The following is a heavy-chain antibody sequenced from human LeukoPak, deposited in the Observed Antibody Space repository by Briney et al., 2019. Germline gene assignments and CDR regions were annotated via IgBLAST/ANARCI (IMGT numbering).Heavy chain of an antibody. J-gene: IGHJ4*02. CDR3: ARGRANWGTDYYFDY. Sequence: PSETLSLTCTVSGVSIISYYWSWIRQPAGKGLEWIGRIYTSGSTSYNPSLKSRVTMSVDTSKNQFSLKLSSVTAADTAVYYCARGRANWGTDYYFDYWGQGTLVTVSS. CDR1: GVSIISYY. CDR2: IYTSGST. D-gene: IGHD7-27*01. V-gene: IGHV4-4*07.